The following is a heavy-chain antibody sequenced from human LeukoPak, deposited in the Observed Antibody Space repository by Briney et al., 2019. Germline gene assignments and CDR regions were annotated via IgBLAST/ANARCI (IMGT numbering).Heavy chain of an antibody. D-gene: IGHD3-10*01. CDR3: ATTSMIRGYAFNI. CDR2: LYPDDSDT. J-gene: IGHJ3*02. Sequence: GESLKISCKGSGYSFTSYWIGWVRQMPGKGLEWMGILYPDDSDTRYGPSFQGQVTISADKSTSTAYLQWSSLKASDTAMYYCATTSMIRGYAFNIWGQGTMVTVSS. V-gene: IGHV5-51*01. CDR1: GYSFTSYW.